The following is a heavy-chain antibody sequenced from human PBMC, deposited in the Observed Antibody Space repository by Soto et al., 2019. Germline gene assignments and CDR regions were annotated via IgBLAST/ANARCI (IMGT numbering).Heavy chain of an antibody. V-gene: IGHV3-33*01. CDR1: GFTFSSYG. D-gene: IGHD2-15*01. CDR3: ARGCSGRSCYPVGAAFDI. CDR2: IWYDGSNK. J-gene: IGHJ3*02. Sequence: QVQRMESGGGVVQPGRSLRLSCAASGFTFSSYGMHWVRQAPGKGLEWVAVIWYDGSNKYYADSVKGRFTISRDNSKNTLYLQMNSLRAEDTAVYYCARGCSGRSCYPVGAAFDIWGQWTMVTVSS.